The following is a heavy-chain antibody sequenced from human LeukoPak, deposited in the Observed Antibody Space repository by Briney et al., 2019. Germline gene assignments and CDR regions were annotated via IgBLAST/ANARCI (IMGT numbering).Heavy chain of an antibody. CDR1: GGSISSYY. V-gene: IGHV4-59*01. J-gene: IGHJ4*02. Sequence: PSETLSLTCTVSGGSISSYYWSWIRQPPGKGLEWIGYIYYSGSTNYNLSLKSRVSMSIETSTNQFSLKLSSVTAADTAVYYCARDIRVVGATLYFDYWGQGTLVTVSS. CDR2: IYYSGST. CDR3: ARDIRVVGATLYFDY. D-gene: IGHD1-26*01.